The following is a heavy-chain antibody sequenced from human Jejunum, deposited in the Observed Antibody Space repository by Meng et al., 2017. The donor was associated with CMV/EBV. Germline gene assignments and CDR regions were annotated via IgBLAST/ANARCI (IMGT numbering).Heavy chain of an antibody. CDR2: ISGDGSVT. CDR3: ARTPLYCSSASCYTFDY. CDR1: TLSSNW. V-gene: IGHV3-74*01. D-gene: IGHD2-2*01. J-gene: IGHJ4*02. Sequence: TLSSNWMHWVRQPPGKGLVWVSRISGDGSVTNYADSVKGRFIISRDNARNTLYLQMSGLRAEDTAVYYCARTPLYCSSASCYTFDYWGQGTLVTVSS.